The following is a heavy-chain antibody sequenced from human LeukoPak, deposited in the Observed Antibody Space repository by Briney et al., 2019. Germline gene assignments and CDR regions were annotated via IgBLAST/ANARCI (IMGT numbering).Heavy chain of an antibody. Sequence: SETLSPTCTVSGGSISSYYWSWLRQPPGKGLEWIGYIYYSGSTNYNPSLKSRVTISVDTSKNQFSLKLSSVTAADTAVYYCAREGYSYGSAAFDIWGQGTMVTVSS. J-gene: IGHJ3*02. CDR2: IYYSGST. CDR1: GGSISSYY. V-gene: IGHV4-59*01. CDR3: AREGYSYGSAAFDI. D-gene: IGHD5-18*01.